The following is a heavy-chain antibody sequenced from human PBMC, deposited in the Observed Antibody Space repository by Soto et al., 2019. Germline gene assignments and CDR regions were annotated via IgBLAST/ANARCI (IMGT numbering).Heavy chain of an antibody. CDR1: GYTFTSYG. V-gene: IGHV1-18*01. Sequence: QVQLVQSGAEVKKPGASVKVSCKASGYTFTSYGISWVRQAPGQGLEWMGWISAYNGNTNYAQKLQGRVTMTTDTSTSTAYMELRSLRSDDTAVYYCAKDHWDGETDSGSYPDYWGQGTLVTVSS. D-gene: IGHD1-26*01. J-gene: IGHJ4*02. CDR3: AKDHWDGETDSGSYPDY. CDR2: ISAYNGNT.